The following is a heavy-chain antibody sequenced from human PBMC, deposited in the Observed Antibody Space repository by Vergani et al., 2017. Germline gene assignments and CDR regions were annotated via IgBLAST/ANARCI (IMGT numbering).Heavy chain of an antibody. CDR2: IYYSGST. J-gene: IGHJ6*02. CDR1: GGSISSYY. Sequence: QVQLQESGPGLVKPSETLSLTCTVSGGSISSYYWSWIRQPPGKGLEWIGYIYYSGSTNYNPSLKSRVTISVDTSKNQFSLKLSSVTAADTAVYYCARMKGERIAAAGTVPYYYYGMDVWGQGTTVTVSS. CDR3: ARMKGERIAAAGTVPYYYYGMDV. V-gene: IGHV4-59*01. D-gene: IGHD6-13*01.